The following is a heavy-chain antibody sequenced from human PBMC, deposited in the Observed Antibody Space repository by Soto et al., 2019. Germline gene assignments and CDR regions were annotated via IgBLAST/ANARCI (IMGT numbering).Heavy chain of an antibody. J-gene: IGHJ6*02. V-gene: IGHV3-33*01. D-gene: IGHD3-3*01. CDR3: ARDQVKTYYDFWSGYYLDYGMDV. CDR1: GFTFSSYG. Sequence: GGSLRLSCAASGFTFSSYGMHWVRQAPGKGLEWVAVIWYDGSNKYYADSVKGRFTISRDNSKNTLYLQMNSLRAEDTAVYYCARDQVKTYYDFWSGYYLDYGMDVWGQGTAVTVSS. CDR2: IWYDGSNK.